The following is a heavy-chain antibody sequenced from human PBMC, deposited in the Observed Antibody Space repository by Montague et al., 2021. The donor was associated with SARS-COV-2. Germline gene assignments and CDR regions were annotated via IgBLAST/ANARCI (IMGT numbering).Heavy chain of an antibody. D-gene: IGHD3-10*01. V-gene: IGHV4-34*01. CDR1: GGSFSGYY. CDR3: ARGRRILLWFGVLFPGGDYYGMDV. J-gene: IGHJ6*02. CDR2: INHSGST. Sequence: SETLSLTCAVHGGSFSGYYWSWIRQPSGKGLEWIGEINHSGSTNYNPSLKSRVTISVDTSKNQFSLKLSSVTAADTAVYYCARGRRILLWFGVLFPGGDYYGMDVWGQGTTVTVSS.